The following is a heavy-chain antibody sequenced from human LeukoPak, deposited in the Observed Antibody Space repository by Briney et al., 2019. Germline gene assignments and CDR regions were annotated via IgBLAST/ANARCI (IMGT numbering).Heavy chain of an antibody. CDR2: IYPGDSDI. J-gene: IGHJ3*02. Sequence: GESLKTSCKGSGYRFTSYWIGWVRQMRGKGLECMGLIYPGDSDIRYSPSFQGQVTISADKSVSTSFLQWSSLKASDTAMYYCATGYSGGRGAFDIWGQGTMVTVSS. CDR3: ATGYSGGRGAFDI. D-gene: IGHD6-19*01. CDR1: GYRFTSYW. V-gene: IGHV5-51*01.